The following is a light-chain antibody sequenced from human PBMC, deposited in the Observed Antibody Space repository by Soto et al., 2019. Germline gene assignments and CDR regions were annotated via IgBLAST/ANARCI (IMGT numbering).Light chain of an antibody. J-gene: IGKJ1*01. CDR2: KAS. Sequence: DIRMTQPPSILSSSVGDRVTITFRDSQSISDWLAWYQQKQEKAPKLLIHKASSLESGVRSRFSGSGSGTEFTLTITSLQPDDIATYYCQQYNSYRAFGQGTKVDI. CDR1: QSISDW. CDR3: QQYNSYRA. V-gene: IGKV1-5*03.